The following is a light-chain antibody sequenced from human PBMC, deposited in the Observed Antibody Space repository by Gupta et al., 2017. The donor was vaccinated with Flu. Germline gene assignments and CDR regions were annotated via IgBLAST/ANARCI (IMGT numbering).Light chain of an antibody. V-gene: IGLV3-19*01. CDR2: GKN. CDR3: DSRDSSGKHLL. CDR1: SLRKYF. Sequence: SAELTQDPAVSVALGQTVRITCQGDSLRKYFVSWYQQKPGEAPKVVMYGKNKRPSGIPERFSGSTSGDTASLIITGAQAEDEADYHCDSRDSSGKHLLFGGGTKVTVL. J-gene: IGLJ3*02.